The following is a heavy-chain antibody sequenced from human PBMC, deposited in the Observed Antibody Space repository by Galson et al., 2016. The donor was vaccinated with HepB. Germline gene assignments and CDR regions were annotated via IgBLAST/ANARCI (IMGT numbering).Heavy chain of an antibody. D-gene: IGHD6-6*01. Sequence: SVKVSCKASGYTFTSYDIHWVRQATGQGLEWMGWMNPNSGNTGYAQKFQGRVTLTRSTSKSTVYMELSSLRSEDMAMYYCARVEYASSTGASRFDYWGQGTLVTVSS. CDR1: GYTFTSYD. V-gene: IGHV1-8*02. CDR3: ARVEYASSTGASRFDY. CDR2: MNPNSGNT. J-gene: IGHJ4*02.